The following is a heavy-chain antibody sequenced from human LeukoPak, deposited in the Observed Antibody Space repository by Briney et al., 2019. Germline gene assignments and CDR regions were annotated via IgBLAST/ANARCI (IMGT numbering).Heavy chain of an antibody. J-gene: IGHJ4*02. CDR2: ISWNSGSI. CDR1: GFTFDDYA. CDR3: ATETWELLGY. D-gene: IGHD1-26*01. V-gene: IGHV3-9*01. Sequence: SLRLSCAASGFTFDDYAMHWVRQAPGKGLEWVSGISWNSGSIGYADSVKGRFTISRDNAKNSLYLQMNSLRAEDTALYYCATETWELLGYWGQGTLVTVSS.